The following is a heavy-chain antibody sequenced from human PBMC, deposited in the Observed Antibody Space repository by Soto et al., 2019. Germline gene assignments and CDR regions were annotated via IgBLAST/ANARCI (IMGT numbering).Heavy chain of an antibody. Sequence: GESLKISCKGSGYSFTSYWIGWVRQMPGKGLEWMGIIYPGDSDTRYSPSFQGQVTISADKSISTAYLQWSSLKASDTAMYYCARHRWNDGMDYYYYMDVWGKGTTVTVSS. CDR2: IYPGDSDT. J-gene: IGHJ6*03. CDR3: ARHRWNDGMDYYYYMDV. D-gene: IGHD1-1*01. CDR1: GYSFTSYW. V-gene: IGHV5-51*01.